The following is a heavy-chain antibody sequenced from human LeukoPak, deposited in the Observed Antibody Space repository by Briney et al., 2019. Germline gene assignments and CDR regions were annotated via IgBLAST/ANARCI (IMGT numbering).Heavy chain of an antibody. CDR2: ISDSGSP. CDR3: VRHADGGVFIKTYFFDS. V-gene: IGHV4-59*08. J-gene: IGHJ4*02. D-gene: IGHD3-16*01. CDR1: GASVSNYY. Sequence: SETLSLTCAASGASVSNYYWSWLRQTPGKGLEWIGHISDSGSPTCNPSVKSRVPLSEDMSKNHISPNLRSVTAADTTFYYCVRHADGGVFIKTYFFDSWGRGFLVSVS.